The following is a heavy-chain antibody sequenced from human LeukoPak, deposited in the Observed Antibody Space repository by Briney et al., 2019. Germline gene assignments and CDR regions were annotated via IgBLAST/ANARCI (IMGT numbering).Heavy chain of an antibody. CDR1: GCTFTSYY. CDR3: ARGGGEDTGMIHDY. Sequence: PSVKLSCNASGCTFTSYYMHWVRQAPGQALECMGILNPSCGGTSYAQKFQGRVTMTRDTSTSTVYMELSSLRSEDTAVYYCARGGGEDTGMIHDYWGQGTLVTVSS. J-gene: IGHJ4*02. D-gene: IGHD5-18*01. CDR2: LNPSCGGT. V-gene: IGHV1-46*01.